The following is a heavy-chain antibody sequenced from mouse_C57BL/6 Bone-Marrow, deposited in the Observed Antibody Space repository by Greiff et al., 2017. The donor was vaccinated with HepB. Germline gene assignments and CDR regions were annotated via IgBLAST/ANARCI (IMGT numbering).Heavy chain of an antibody. Sequence: QVQLQQSGPGLVQPSQSLSITCTVSGFSLTSYGVHWVRQSPGKGLEWLGVIWSGGSTDYNAAFISRLSISKDNSKSQVFFKMNSLQADDTAIYYCASLYYDYDPYWYFDVWGTGTTVTVSS. J-gene: IGHJ1*03. CDR3: ASLYYDYDPYWYFDV. CDR1: GFSLTSYG. V-gene: IGHV2-2*01. CDR2: IWSGGST. D-gene: IGHD2-4*01.